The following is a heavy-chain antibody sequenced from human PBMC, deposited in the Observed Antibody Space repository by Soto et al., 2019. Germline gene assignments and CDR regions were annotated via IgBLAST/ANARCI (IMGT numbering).Heavy chain of an antibody. CDR3: VRVEGRHYYYGLDV. Sequence: PGGSLRLSCAASGFTFSDYYMSWIRQAPGKGLEWVSYISSSSSYTNYADSVKGRFTISRDNAKNSLYLQMNSLRAEDTAVYYCVRVEGRHYYYGLDVWGQGSTVTVSS. CDR2: ISSSSSYT. D-gene: IGHD3-10*01. CDR1: GFTFSDYY. J-gene: IGHJ6*02. V-gene: IGHV3-11*05.